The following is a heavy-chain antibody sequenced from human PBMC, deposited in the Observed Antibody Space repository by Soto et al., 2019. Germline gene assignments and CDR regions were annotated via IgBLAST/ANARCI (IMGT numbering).Heavy chain of an antibody. CDR3: ARDPCGDCFDWDFDL. J-gene: IGHJ2*01. CDR2: ISYDGTTK. CDR1: GITFSSFA. Sequence: QVQLVESGGGVVQPGRSLTLSCAASGITFSSFAIHWVRQAPGKGLEWVAGISYDGTTKFYADSVQGRFTISRDNSKNTLYLQMNSLRGEDTAVYYCARDPCGDCFDWDFDLWGHGTLVTVSS. D-gene: IGHD2-21*02. V-gene: IGHV3-30-3*01.